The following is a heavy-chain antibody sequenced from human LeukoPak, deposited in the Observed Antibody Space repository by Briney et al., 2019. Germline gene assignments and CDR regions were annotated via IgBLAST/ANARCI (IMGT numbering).Heavy chain of an antibody. CDR1: GFTFSTYW. J-gene: IGHJ4*02. D-gene: IGHD4-17*01. Sequence: GGSLRLSCAASGFTFSTYWMHWVRQAPGKGLVWVSGINSDGSSTNYADSVKGRFTISRDNAKNTLYLQMDSLRAEDTAIYYCARKLNYGDPFYWGQGTLVTVSS. CDR2: INSDGSST. CDR3: ARKLNYGDPFY. V-gene: IGHV3-74*01.